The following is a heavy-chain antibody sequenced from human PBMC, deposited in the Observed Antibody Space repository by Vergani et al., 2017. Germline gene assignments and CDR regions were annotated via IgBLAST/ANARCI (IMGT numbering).Heavy chain of an antibody. Sequence: QVQLVESGGGVVQPGTSLRLSCAASGFTFSSYTMHWVRQAPGKGLEWVAVISSDGSNKYYADSVRGRFTISRDNSKNTLYLQMNSLRAEDTAVYYCAKESGSYYCFDSWGQGTLVTVSS. D-gene: IGHD1-26*01. J-gene: IGHJ4*02. CDR3: AKESGSYYCFDS. CDR1: GFTFSSYT. CDR2: ISSDGSNK. V-gene: IGHV3-30-3*01.